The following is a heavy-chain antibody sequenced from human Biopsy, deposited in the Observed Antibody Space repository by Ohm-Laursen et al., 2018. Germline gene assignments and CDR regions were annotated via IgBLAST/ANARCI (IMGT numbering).Heavy chain of an antibody. V-gene: IGHV4-31*02. CDR1: GVSINTGGYY. Sequence: SQTLSFTCTVSGVSINTGGYYWTWIRQHPGTGLEWIGYIHYSGNTLYNRSLKSRLTISVDTSRNQFSLKLTSVTAADTALYYCTRAGGGKIYGLWGQGTLVTVSS. CDR3: TRAGGGKIYGL. D-gene: IGHD3-16*01. CDR2: IHYSGNT. J-gene: IGHJ4*02.